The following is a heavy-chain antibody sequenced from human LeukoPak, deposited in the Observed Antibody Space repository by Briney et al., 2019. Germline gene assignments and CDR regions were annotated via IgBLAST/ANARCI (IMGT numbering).Heavy chain of an antibody. CDR2: ISSSSTI. Sequence: GGSLRLSCAASGFTFSSYSMNWVRQAPGKGLEWVSYISSSSTIYYADSVKGRFTISRDNAKNSLYLQMNSLRDEGTAVYYCARDSGDYFPDYWGQGTLVTVSS. CDR1: GFTFSSYS. J-gene: IGHJ4*02. D-gene: IGHD4-17*01. V-gene: IGHV3-48*02. CDR3: ARDSGDYFPDY.